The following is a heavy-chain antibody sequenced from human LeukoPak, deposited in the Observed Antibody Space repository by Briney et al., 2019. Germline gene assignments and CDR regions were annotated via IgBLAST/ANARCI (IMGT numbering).Heavy chain of an antibody. CDR2: IYHSGST. CDR1: GGSISSSSW. J-gene: IGHJ1*01. D-gene: IGHD2/OR15-2a*01. V-gene: IGHV4-4*02. CDR3: ARHGSTSSDDYFQH. Sequence: SETLSLTCAVSGGSISSSSWWSWVRQPPGKGLEWIGQIYHSGSTNYNPSLKSRVAISVDKSKNQFSLKMSSVTAADTAVYYCARHGSTSSDDYFQHWGQGTLVTVSS.